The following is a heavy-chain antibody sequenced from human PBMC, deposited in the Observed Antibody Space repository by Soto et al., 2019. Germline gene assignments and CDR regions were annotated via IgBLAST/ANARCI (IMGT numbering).Heavy chain of an antibody. V-gene: IGHV4-31*03. CDR1: GGSISSGVYY. Sequence: PSETLSLTCTVSGGSISSGVYYWSWIRHHPGKGLEWIGYIYYSESTYYNPSLKSRVTISVDTSKNQFSLKLSSVTAADTAVYYCARDYLYYDILTGYSKEGWFDPWGQGTLVTVSS. CDR3: ARDYLYYDILTGYSKEGWFDP. D-gene: IGHD3-9*01. J-gene: IGHJ5*02. CDR2: IYYSEST.